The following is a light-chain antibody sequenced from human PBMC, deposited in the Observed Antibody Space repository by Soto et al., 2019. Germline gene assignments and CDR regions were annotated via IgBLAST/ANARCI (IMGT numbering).Light chain of an antibody. CDR3: QQYDRFPYT. CDR1: QSISNW. CDR2: KAS. V-gene: IGKV1-5*03. Sequence: DIQMPQSPSTLSASVGDTVTITCRASQSISNWLAWYQQKPGQAPKLLIHKASTLESGVPSRFSGSGSGTEFTLTISSLQPDDFATFYCQQYDRFPYTFGQGTKLEIK. J-gene: IGKJ2*01.